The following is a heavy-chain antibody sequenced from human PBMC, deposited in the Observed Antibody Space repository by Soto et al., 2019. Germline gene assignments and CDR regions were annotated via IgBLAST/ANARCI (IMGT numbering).Heavy chain of an antibody. J-gene: IGHJ4*02. Sequence: EVQLVESGGGLVQPGGSLRLSCAGSGFTFSDFYIDWVRQAPGKGLEWVGRSRGKGNSYSTDYAASVKGRFTISRDASKNSLSLQMNSLRTEDTALYYCTRGLSGTTSSDYWGQGTLVTVSS. CDR3: TRGLSGTTSSDY. D-gene: IGHD1-7*01. CDR1: GFTFSDFY. V-gene: IGHV3-72*01. CDR2: SRGKGNSYST.